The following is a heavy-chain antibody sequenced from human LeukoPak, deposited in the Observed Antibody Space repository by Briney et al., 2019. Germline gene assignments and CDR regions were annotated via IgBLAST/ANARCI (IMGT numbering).Heavy chain of an antibody. Sequence: SETLSLTCTVSGGSISSGGYYWSWLRQHPGKGLEWIGYIYYSGSTYYNPSLKSRVTISVDTSKNQFSLKLSSVTAADTAVYYCARDLRSSSPLWFDPWGQGTLVTVSS. CDR3: ARDLRSSSPLWFDP. CDR1: GGSISSGGYY. J-gene: IGHJ5*02. D-gene: IGHD6-6*01. V-gene: IGHV4-31*03. CDR2: IYYSGST.